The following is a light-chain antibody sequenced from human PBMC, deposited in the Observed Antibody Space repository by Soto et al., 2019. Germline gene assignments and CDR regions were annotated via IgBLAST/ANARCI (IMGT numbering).Light chain of an antibody. CDR3: QQYNNWPPWT. J-gene: IGKJ1*01. CDR2: GAS. CDR1: QTINNN. Sequence: VMTQAPSTLSVSQGERATLSCRASQTINNNVAWYQLKDGQVPRLVIYGASTRATGIPARFSGSGSGTEFTLTISSLQSEDFAVYYCQQYNNWPPWTFCQGTKVDI. V-gene: IGKV3-15*01.